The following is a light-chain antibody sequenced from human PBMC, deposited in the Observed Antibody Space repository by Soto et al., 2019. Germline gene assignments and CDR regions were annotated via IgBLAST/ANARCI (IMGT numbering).Light chain of an antibody. CDR2: DAS. CDR1: QSVSSH. V-gene: IGKV3-11*01. CDR3: VQRTTCPWT. Sequence: EIVLTQSPGTLSLSPGERATLSCRASQSVSSHLAWYQQKPGQAPRLLIYDASNRATGIPARFSGSGSGTDFTLTISSLESEDFAVDHCVQRTTCPWTWGQGSKVEIK. J-gene: IGKJ1*01.